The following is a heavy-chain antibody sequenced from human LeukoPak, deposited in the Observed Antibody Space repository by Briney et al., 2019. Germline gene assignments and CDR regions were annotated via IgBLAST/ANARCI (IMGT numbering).Heavy chain of an antibody. Sequence: ASVKVSCKASGGTFSSYAISWVRQAPGQGLEWMGRIIPILGIANYAQKFQGRVTITADKSTSTAYMELSSLRSEDTAVYCCARVLLWFGELSGPRYGMDVWGQGITATVSS. V-gene: IGHV1-69*04. CDR1: GGTFSSYA. CDR3: ARVLLWFGELSGPRYGMDV. D-gene: IGHD3-10*01. J-gene: IGHJ6*02. CDR2: IIPILGIA.